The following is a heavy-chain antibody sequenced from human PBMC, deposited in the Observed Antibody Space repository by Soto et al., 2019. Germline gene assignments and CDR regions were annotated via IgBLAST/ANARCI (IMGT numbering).Heavy chain of an antibody. CDR2: XSXTXXX. V-gene: IGHV4-59*01. CDR1: SGSISDFY. J-gene: IGHJ1*01. D-gene: IGHD3-16*01. CDR3: TQFGGAYSGFD. Sequence: PSETLSLTCTVSSGSISDFYWSWIRQPPGKGLEXIXXXSXTXXXNXXXXLSSRVTVSVDTSNNQFSLILRSVTAADTAVYYCTQFGGAYSGFDWGPGVLVTVSS.